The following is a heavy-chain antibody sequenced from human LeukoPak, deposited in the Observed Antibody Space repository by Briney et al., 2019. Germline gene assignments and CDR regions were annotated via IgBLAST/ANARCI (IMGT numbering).Heavy chain of an antibody. CDR1: GFTFSSYW. CDR3: AREAAVYYYGSGSYQYYFDY. J-gene: IGHJ4*02. Sequence: GGSLRLSCAASGFTFSSYWMSWVRQAPGKGLEWVANIKQDGSEKYYVDSVKGRFAISRDNAKNSLYLQMNSLRAEDTAVYYCAREAAVYYYGSGSYQYYFDYWGQGTLVTVSS. CDR2: IKQDGSEK. V-gene: IGHV3-7*01. D-gene: IGHD3-10*01.